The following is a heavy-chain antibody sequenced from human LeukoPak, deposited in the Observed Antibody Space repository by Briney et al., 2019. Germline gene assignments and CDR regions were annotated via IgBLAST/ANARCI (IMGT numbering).Heavy chain of an antibody. Sequence: PGASLRLSCAASGFTFSSYAMGWARQAPGKGLEWVSAIIGSGDRTYYADSVKGRFTISRDNSKNTLYLQMNSLRAEDTAVYYCAKRYYGGSGYRSYYFDYWGQGTLVTVSS. CDR1: GFTFSSYA. V-gene: IGHV3-23*01. CDR3: AKRYYGGSGYRSYYFDY. D-gene: IGHD3-22*01. J-gene: IGHJ4*02. CDR2: IIGSGDRT.